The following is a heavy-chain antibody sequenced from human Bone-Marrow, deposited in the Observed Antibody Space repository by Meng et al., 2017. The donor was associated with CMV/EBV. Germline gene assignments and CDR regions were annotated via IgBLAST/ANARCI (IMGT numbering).Heavy chain of an antibody. J-gene: IGHJ4*02. Sequence: GGSLRPSCAASGSNFNVYSMNWVRQAPGKGLEWVANIKEDGREKYYVDSVEGRFTVSRDNAKNSLYLQMDSFRVEDTAVYFCARGKVYFDYWGRGTLVTVSS. CDR1: GSNFNVYS. V-gene: IGHV3-7*01. CDR2: IKEDGREK. CDR3: ARGKVYFDY.